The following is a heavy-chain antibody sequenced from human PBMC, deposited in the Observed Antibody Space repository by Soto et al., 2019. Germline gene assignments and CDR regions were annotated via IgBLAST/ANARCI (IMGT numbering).Heavy chain of an antibody. Sequence: GGSLRLSCAASGFTFSDHYMDWVRQAPGKGLEWVGRTRNKANSYTTEYAASVKGRFTISRDDSKNSLYLQMNSLKTEDTAVYYCARVFKDWGPMTLHLDYWGQGTLVTVSS. V-gene: IGHV3-72*01. CDR1: GFTFSDHY. CDR3: ARVFKDWGPMTLHLDY. J-gene: IGHJ4*02. CDR2: TRNKANSYTT. D-gene: IGHD7-27*01.